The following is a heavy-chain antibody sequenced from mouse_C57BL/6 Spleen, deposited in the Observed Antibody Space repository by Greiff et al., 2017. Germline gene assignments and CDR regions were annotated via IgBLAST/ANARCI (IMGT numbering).Heavy chain of an antibody. CDR3: ARDRGYYPMDY. CDR1: GFTFSDYY. V-gene: IGHV5-16*01. CDR2: INYDGSST. J-gene: IGHJ4*01. Sequence: EVMLVESEGGLVQPGSSMKLSCTASGFTFSDYYMAWVRQVPEKGLEWVANINYDGSSTYYLDSLKSRFIISRDNEKNILYLQMSSLKSEDTATYYCARDRGYYPMDYWGQGTSVTVSS.